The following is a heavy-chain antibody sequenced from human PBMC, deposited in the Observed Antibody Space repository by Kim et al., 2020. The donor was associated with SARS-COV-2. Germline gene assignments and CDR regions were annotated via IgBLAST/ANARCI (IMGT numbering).Heavy chain of an antibody. J-gene: IGHJ2*01. D-gene: IGHD6-19*01. V-gene: IGHV3-23*01. CDR2: ISGSGGST. Sequence: GGSLRLSCAASGFTFSSYAMNWVRQAPGKGLEWVSAISGSGGSTYYADSVKGRFTISRVNSKNTLYLQTNSLRAEDTAVYYCAKGPYSSGHFDLWGRGTLVTVSS. CDR3: AKGPYSSGHFDL. CDR1: GFTFSSYA.